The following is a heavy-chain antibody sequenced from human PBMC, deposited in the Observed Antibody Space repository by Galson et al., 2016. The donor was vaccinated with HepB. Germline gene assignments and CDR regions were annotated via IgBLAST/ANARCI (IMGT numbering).Heavy chain of an antibody. V-gene: IGHV4-39*07. D-gene: IGHD1-1*01. CDR2: IFHSGTT. CDR3: ARDPRIELVPNS. Sequence: SETLSLTCSVSGGSISSSRYYWGWIRQPPGKGLEWIGGIFHSGTTYYSPSLRGRVTMSLDRSKNQFSLNLISVTAADTAIYFCARDPRIELVPNSWGQGTTVTVSS. CDR1: GGSISSSRYY. J-gene: IGHJ6*02.